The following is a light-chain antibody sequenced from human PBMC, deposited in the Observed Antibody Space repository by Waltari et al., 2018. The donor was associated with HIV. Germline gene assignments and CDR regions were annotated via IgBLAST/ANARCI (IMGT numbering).Light chain of an antibody. J-gene: IGKJ2*01. CDR2: GAS. CDR1: PGISSY. Sequence: DIQLTQSPSFLSASVGDRVTITCRASPGISSYLAWYQQKPGKVPKLLIYGASTLQSGVPSRFSGSGSGTEFTLTINSLQPEDYATYDGQQVNSYPVTFGQGTKLEIK. CDR3: QQVNSYPVT. V-gene: IGKV1-9*01.